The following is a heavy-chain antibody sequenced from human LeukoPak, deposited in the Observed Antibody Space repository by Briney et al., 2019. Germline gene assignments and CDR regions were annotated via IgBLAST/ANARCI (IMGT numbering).Heavy chain of an antibody. J-gene: IGHJ3*02. Sequence: ASVKVSCKASGYTFTSYDINWVRQATGQGLEWMGWMNPNSGNTGYAQKFQGRVTITRNTSISTAYMELSSLRSEDTAVYYCASGRIVYYDFGSGYYAHDAFDIWGQGTMVTVSS. CDR3: ASGRIVYYDFGSGYYAHDAFDI. D-gene: IGHD3-3*01. V-gene: IGHV1-8*03. CDR2: MNPNSGNT. CDR1: GYTFTSYD.